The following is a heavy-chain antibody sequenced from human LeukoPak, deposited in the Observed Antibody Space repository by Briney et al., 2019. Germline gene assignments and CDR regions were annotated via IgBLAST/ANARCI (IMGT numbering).Heavy chain of an antibody. CDR2: ISATGTII. D-gene: IGHD2-2*01. J-gene: IGHJ4*02. CDR1: GFSFSDYD. CDR3: ARTVFPVVVVPTIQRGAFDL. V-gene: IGHV3-48*03. Sequence: GGSLRLSCAVSGFSFSDYDMTWVCQAPGKGLEWVSYISATGTIIHYADSVKGRFTISRDNAENSLFLQMSSLRVEDAAVYYCARTVFPVVVVPTIQRGAFDLWGQGALVSVSS.